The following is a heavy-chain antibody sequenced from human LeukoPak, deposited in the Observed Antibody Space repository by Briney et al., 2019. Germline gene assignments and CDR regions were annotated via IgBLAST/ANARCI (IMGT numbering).Heavy chain of an antibody. CDR3: ARIHLRFLEWSGHVDC. J-gene: IGHJ4*02. D-gene: IGHD3-3*01. V-gene: IGHV1-18*01. CDR2: ISVYNGNT. Sequence: ASVKVSCKASGYTFTCYGISWVRQPPGQGLEWMGLISVYNGNTNYAHELQGRLTITPDTSSRAPYMEPSSLRSDATAVYYFARIHLRFLEWSGHVDCWGEGTLVTVSS. CDR1: GYTFTCYG.